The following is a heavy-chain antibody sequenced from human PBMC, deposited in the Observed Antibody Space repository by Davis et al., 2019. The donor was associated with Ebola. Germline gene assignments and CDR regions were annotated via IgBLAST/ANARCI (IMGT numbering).Heavy chain of an antibody. J-gene: IGHJ4*02. CDR3: SRGEDGVGPGKY. Sequence: PSETLSLTCTVSGGSISSYYWSWIRQPPGKGLEWIGYIYYSGSTYYNPSLKSRVTISVDTSKNQFSLLLTSVTAADMAVYYCSRGEDGVGPGKYWGQGTLVTVSS. V-gene: IGHV4-59*01. D-gene: IGHD1-26*01. CDR2: IYYSGST. CDR1: GGSISSYY.